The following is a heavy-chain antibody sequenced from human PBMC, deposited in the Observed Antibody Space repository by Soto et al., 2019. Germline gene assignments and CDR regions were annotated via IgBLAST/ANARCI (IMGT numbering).Heavy chain of an antibody. V-gene: IGHV4-31*03. CDR1: GDSISSGGYY. D-gene: IGHD3-22*01. CDR3: ASTYYTGSSGPFDY. Sequence: QVQLQESGPGLVKPSQTLSLTCTVSGDSISSGGYYWSWIRQHPGKGLEWIGYIYYSGTTYYHPSLESRVTISADTSENQFSLKVNSVTVADTAVYYCASTYYTGSSGPFDYWGQGTLVTVSS. J-gene: IGHJ4*02. CDR2: IYYSGTT.